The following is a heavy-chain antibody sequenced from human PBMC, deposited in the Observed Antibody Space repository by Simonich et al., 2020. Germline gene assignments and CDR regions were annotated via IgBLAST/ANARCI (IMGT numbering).Heavy chain of an antibody. J-gene: IGHJ3*02. D-gene: IGHD2-2*01. V-gene: IGHV1-2*02. CDR1: GYTFTGYY. CDR3: ARDPVVPAAIRNAFDI. CDR2: INPNSGGT. Sequence: QVQLVQSGAEVKKPGASVKVSCKASGYTFTGYYMHWRRQAPGQGLGWMGWINPNSGGTNYAQKFQGRVTMTRDTSISTAYMELSRLRSDDTAVYYCARDPVVPAAIRNAFDIWGQGTMVTVSS.